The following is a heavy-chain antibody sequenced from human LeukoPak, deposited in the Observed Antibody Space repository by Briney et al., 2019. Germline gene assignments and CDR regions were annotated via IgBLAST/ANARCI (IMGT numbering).Heavy chain of an antibody. CDR3: ARDHGDYLDY. CDR2: INHSGST. J-gene: IGHJ4*02. Sequence: SETLSLTCAVYGGSFSGYYWSWIRQPPGKGLEWIGEINHSGSTYYNPSLKSRVTISVDRSKNQFSLKLSSVTAADTAVYYCARDHGDYLDYWGQGTLVTVSS. V-gene: IGHV4-34*01. D-gene: IGHD4-17*01. CDR1: GGSFSGYY.